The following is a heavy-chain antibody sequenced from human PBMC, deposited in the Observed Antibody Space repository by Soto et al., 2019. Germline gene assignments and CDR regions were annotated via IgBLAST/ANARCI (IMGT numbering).Heavy chain of an antibody. V-gene: IGHV3-30*04. J-gene: IGHJ4*02. Sequence: QVQLVESGGDVVQPGRSLRLSCAASGFTLSNNAMHWVRQAPGKGLEWVAVISRDGNTKFYADSVQGRFTISKDSSENTLYLQMNSLRLEDTAVYFCGRELATGKWGQGTLVTVSS. CDR3: GRELATGK. CDR2: ISRDGNTK. CDR1: GFTLSNNA.